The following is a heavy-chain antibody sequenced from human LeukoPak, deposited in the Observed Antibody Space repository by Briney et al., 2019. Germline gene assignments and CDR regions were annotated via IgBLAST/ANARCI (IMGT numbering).Heavy chain of an antibody. V-gene: IGHV1-8*03. Sequence: ASVKVSCKASGYTFTRYDINGVRQATGQGLEWMGWINPNSGNRGYAQKFQGRVSITRDTSINTAYMELRSLRSDDTAVYYCARANGDLDYWGQGNLVSVSS. CDR3: ARANGDLDY. CDR1: GYTFTRYD. J-gene: IGHJ4*02. D-gene: IGHD4-17*01. CDR2: INPNSGNR.